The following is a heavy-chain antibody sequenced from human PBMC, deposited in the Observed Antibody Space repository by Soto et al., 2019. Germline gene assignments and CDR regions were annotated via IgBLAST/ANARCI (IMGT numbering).Heavy chain of an antibody. CDR2: FDPEDGET. Sequence: GASVKVSCKVSGYTLTELSMHWVRQAPGKGLEWMGGFDPEDGETIYAQKFQGRVTMTEDTSTDTAYMELSSLRSEDTAVYYCATHRGDYYGSGSHTDRNYYYYYGMDVWGQGTTVPVSS. CDR3: ATHRGDYYGSGSHTDRNYYYYYGMDV. CDR1: GYTLTELS. J-gene: IGHJ6*02. V-gene: IGHV1-24*01. D-gene: IGHD3-10*01.